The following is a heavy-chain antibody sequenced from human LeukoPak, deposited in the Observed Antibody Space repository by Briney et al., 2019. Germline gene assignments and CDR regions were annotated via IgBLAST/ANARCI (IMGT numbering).Heavy chain of an antibody. CDR1: GFTFTSSA. V-gene: IGHV1-58*01. CDR3: AAVPAAIRGWFDP. CDR2: IVVGSGNT. Sequence: ASVKVSCKASGFTFTSSAVQWVRQARGQSLEWIGWIVVGSGNTNYAQKFQERVTITRDMSTSTAYMELSSLRSEDTAVYYCAAVPAAIRGWFDPWGQGTLVTVSS. D-gene: IGHD2-2*02. J-gene: IGHJ5*02.